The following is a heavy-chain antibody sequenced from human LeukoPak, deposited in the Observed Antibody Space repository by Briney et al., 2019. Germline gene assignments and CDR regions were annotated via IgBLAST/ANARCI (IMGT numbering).Heavy chain of an antibody. CDR3: VRHSRVVAFDY. CDR1: GVSISNHY. CDR2: IYYTGNT. J-gene: IGHJ4*02. V-gene: IGHV4-59*08. D-gene: IGHD2-15*01. Sequence: PAETLSLTCTVSGVSISNHYSSWVRQPPGKGLEWIGYIYYTGNTNYNPSLKSRVTISEDTSKNQVSLKLSSVTAADTAVYYCVRHSRVVAFDYWGQGNLVTVSS.